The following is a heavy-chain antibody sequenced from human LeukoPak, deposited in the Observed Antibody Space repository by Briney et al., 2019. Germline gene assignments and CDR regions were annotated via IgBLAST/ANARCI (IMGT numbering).Heavy chain of an antibody. CDR1: GFTFEDYG. CDR2: INWNGGST. V-gene: IGHV3-20*04. J-gene: IGHJ4*02. CDR3: ARDGTYYYDSSGYYYLDY. Sequence: AGSLRLSCAASGFTFEDYGMSWVRQVPGKGLEWVSGINWNGGSTGYADSVKGRFTISRDNAKNSLYLQMNSLRAEDTALYYCARDGTYYYDSSGYYYLDYWGQGTLVTVSS. D-gene: IGHD3-22*01.